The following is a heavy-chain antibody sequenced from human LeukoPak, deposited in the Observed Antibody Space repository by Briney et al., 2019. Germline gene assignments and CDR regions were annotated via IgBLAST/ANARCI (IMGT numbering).Heavy chain of an antibody. V-gene: IGHV3-23*01. Sequence: GGSLRLSCAASGFTFSSYAMSWVRQAPGKGLEWVSSLNGNGGGTYYSDSVKGRFTISRENSKNTLYLQMNSLRAEDTAVYYCVKATYSGSFPYFDYWGQGTLVTVSS. CDR3: VKATYSGSFPYFDY. J-gene: IGHJ4*02. CDR1: GFTFSSYA. D-gene: IGHD1-26*01. CDR2: LNGNGGGT.